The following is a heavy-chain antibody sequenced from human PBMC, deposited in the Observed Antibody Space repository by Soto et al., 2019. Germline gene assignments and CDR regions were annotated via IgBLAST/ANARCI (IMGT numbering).Heavy chain of an antibody. CDR1: GGSISSGGYY. CDR2: IYYSGST. D-gene: IGHD3-22*01. J-gene: IGHJ5*02. Sequence: PSEILSLTCTVSGGSISSGGYYWSWIRQHPGKGLEWIGYIYYSGSTYYNPSLKSRVTISVDTSKNQFSLKLSSVTAADTAVYYCARARYYYDSSGYFVSWFDPWGQGTLVTVS. CDR3: ARARYYYDSSGYFVSWFDP. V-gene: IGHV4-31*03.